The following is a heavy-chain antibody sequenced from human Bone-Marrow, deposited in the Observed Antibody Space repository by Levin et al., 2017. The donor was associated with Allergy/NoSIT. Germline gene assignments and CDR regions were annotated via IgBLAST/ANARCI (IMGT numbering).Heavy chain of an antibody. D-gene: IGHD6-13*01. J-gene: IGHJ4*02. CDR1: SFTFGDYA. Sequence: GESLKISCTTSSFTFGDYAMSWFRQAPGKGLEWVGFIRSKAYAATTQYAASVKGRFTISRDDSNSIVYLQMNSLKIEDTAVYYCTRDIKTRVSWYFDYWGQGTLVTVSS. CDR2: IRSKAYAATT. CDR3: TRDIKTRVSWYFDY. V-gene: IGHV3-49*03.